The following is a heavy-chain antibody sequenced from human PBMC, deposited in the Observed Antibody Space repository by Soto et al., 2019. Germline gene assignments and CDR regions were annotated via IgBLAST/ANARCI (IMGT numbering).Heavy chain of an antibody. CDR1: GYTFTSYG. J-gene: IGHJ6*02. Sequence: ASVKVSCKASGYTFTSYGISWVRQAPGQRLAWMGWFSAYNGNTNYAQKLQGRVTMTTDTSTSTAYMELRSLRAEDTAVYYCAKDLYDSSGYYLYYYGMDVWGQGTTVTSP. V-gene: IGHV1-18*01. D-gene: IGHD3-22*01. CDR3: AKDLYDSSGYYLYYYGMDV. CDR2: FSAYNGNT.